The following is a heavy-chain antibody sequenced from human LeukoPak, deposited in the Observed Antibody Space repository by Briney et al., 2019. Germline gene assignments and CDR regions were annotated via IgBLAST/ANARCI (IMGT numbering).Heavy chain of an antibody. CDR3: ATHLGVKGSGTSWYFDL. J-gene: IGHJ2*01. Sequence: PGRSLRLSCAASGFTFSSYAMHWVRQAPGKGLEWVAVISYDGSNKYYADSVKGRFTISRDNSKNTLYLQMNSLRAEDTAVYYCATHLGVKGSGTSWYFDLWGRGTLITVSS. CDR2: ISYDGSNK. CDR1: GFTFSSYA. D-gene: IGHD3-10*01. V-gene: IGHV3-30-3*01.